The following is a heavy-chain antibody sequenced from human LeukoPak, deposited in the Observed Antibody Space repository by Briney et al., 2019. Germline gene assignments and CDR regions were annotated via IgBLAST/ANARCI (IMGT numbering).Heavy chain of an antibody. CDR1: ELNFSKIG. V-gene: IGHV3-23*01. CDR3: ARAPTRPTLIVYDLYFDY. Sequence: GGSLRLSCVTSELNFSKIGMTWLRQAPGKGLEWVASISGSGGSPFYADSVKARFTISRDNSKNTLYLEMNSLRVEDTAVYYCARAPTRPTLIVYDLYFDYWGQGSLVTVSS. D-gene: IGHD3-22*01. J-gene: IGHJ4*02. CDR2: ISGSGGSP.